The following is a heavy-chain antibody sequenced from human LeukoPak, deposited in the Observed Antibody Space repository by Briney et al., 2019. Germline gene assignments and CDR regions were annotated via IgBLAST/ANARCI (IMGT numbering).Heavy chain of an antibody. CDR2: LSNSGGST. CDR1: GFTFSSYA. J-gene: IGHJ5*02. Sequence: GGSLRLSCAASGFTFSSYAMSWVRQAPGKGLEWVSALSNSGGSTYYADSVKGWFTISRDNSKNTLCLQMNSLRAEDTAVYYCAKGLQWELPLEHWGQGTLVTVSS. D-gene: IGHD1-26*01. CDR3: AKGLQWELPLEH. V-gene: IGHV3-23*01.